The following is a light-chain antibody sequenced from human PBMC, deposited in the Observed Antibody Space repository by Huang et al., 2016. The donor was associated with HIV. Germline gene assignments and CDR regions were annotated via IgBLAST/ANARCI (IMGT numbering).Light chain of an antibody. J-gene: IGKJ1*01. CDR1: QSVSSS. CDR3: QQYNNWPPWT. V-gene: IGKV3-15*01. Sequence: EIVMTQSPATLSVSPGERATLSCRASQSVSSSLAWYQQKPGQAPRLLIYGASTRATGIPARFSGSGSGTEFTLTISSLQSEEFVVYYCQQYNNWPPWTFGQGTKVEI. CDR2: GAS.